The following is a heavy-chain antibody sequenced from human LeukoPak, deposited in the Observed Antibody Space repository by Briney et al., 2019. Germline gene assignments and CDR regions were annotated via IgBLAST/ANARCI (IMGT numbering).Heavy chain of an antibody. V-gene: IGHV4-39*07. CDR2: IYYSGST. D-gene: IGHD6-13*01. J-gene: IGHJ4*02. CDR3: ARDEEQQLALDY. Sequence: SETLSLTCSVSGGSISSSSHYWDWIRQPPGEGLEWIGSIYYSGSTYYNPSLKSRVTISVDTSKNQFSLKLISVTAADTAVYYCARDEEQQLALDYWGQGTLVTVSS. CDR1: GGSISSSSHY.